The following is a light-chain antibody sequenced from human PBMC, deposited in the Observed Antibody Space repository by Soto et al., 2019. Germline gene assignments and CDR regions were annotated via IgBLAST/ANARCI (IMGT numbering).Light chain of an antibody. CDR2: EVS. CDR1: SSDIGRYNY. Sequence: QSVLSQPASVSGSPGQSITISCTGTSSDIGRYNYVSWYQQHPGMAPQLLIYEVSDRPSGVSNRFSGSKSGNTASLTISGLLAEDEADYFCTSYTTTSAVIFGGGTKLTVL. CDR3: TSYTTTSAVI. J-gene: IGLJ2*01. V-gene: IGLV2-14*01.